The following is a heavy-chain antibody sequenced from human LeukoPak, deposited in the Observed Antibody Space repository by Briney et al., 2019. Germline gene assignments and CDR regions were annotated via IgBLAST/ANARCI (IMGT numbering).Heavy chain of an antibody. CDR2: ISYDGSNK. CDR1: GFTFSSYG. CDR3: AKDPWGSWYFDY. D-gene: IGHD6-13*01. V-gene: IGHV3-30*18. Sequence: PGGSLRLSCAASGFTFSSYGMHWVRPAPGKGLEWVAVISYDGSNKYYADSVKGRFTISRDNSKNTLYLQMNSLRAEDTAVYYCAKDPWGSWYFDYWGQGTLVTVSS. J-gene: IGHJ4*02.